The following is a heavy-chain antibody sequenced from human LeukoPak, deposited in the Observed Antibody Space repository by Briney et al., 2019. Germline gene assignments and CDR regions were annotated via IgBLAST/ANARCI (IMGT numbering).Heavy chain of an antibody. Sequence: PSETLSLTCTVSGGSISSYYWSWIRQPAGKGLEWIGRIYTSGSTNYNPSLKSRVTMSVDTSKNQFSLKLSSVTAADTAVYYSARVDPRGIAAAGTDAFDIWGQGTMVTVSS. J-gene: IGHJ3*02. CDR2: IYTSGST. CDR1: GGSISSYY. V-gene: IGHV4-4*07. CDR3: ARVDPRGIAAAGTDAFDI. D-gene: IGHD6-13*01.